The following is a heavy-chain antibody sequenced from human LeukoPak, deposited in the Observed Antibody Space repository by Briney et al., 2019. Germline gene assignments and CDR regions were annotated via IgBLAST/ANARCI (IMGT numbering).Heavy chain of an antibody. D-gene: IGHD3-22*01. V-gene: IGHV1-69*05. CDR2: IIPIFGTA. J-gene: IGHJ5*02. Sequence: GSSVKVSCKASGGTFSSYAISWVRQAPGQGLEWMGRIIPIFGTANNAQKFRGRVTITTDESTSTAYMELSSLRSEDTAVYYCARDHYYDSSGPWGQRTLVTVSS. CDR1: GGTFSSYA. CDR3: ARDHYYDSSGP.